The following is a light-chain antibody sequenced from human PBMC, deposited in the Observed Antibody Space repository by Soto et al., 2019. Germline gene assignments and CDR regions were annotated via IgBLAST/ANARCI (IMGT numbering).Light chain of an antibody. J-gene: IGKJ1*01. Sequence: DIQMTQSPSSLSAAVGDRVTITCRASQGISNYLAWYQQQPGKVPKLLIYVASTLQSGVPSWFSGSGSGTDFTLNISSLQPEDVATYSCHKYLRAPWTFGQGTKVEIK. CDR2: VAS. V-gene: IGKV1-27*01. CDR1: QGISNY. CDR3: HKYLRAPWT.